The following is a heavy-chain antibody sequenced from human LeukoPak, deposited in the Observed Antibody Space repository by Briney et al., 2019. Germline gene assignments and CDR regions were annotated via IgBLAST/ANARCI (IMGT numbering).Heavy chain of an antibody. J-gene: IGHJ5*02. CDR2: IYYSRSL. V-gene: IGHV4-31*01. Sequence: SQTLSLTCTVSGGSISSGGNYWTWIRQHPGKGLEWIGYIYYSRSLHYHPSLKSQVTLSLDTSMNQSSLKLPSVTAADTGVYYCARDRWFVPWGQGALLPDSS. CDR3: ARDRWFVP. CDR1: GGSISSGGNY.